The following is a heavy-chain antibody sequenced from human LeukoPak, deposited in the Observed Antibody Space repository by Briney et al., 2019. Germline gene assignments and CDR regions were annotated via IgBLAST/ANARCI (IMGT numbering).Heavy chain of an antibody. CDR3: ARRHDYGDYGLDY. J-gene: IGHJ4*02. CDR2: ISSSSSYI. CDR1: GFTSSSYS. V-gene: IGHV3-21*01. D-gene: IGHD4-17*01. Sequence: GGSLRLSCAASGFTSSSYSMNWVRQAPGKGLEWVSSISSSSSYIYYADSVKGRFTISRDNAKNSPYLQMNSLRAEDTAVYYCARRHDYGDYGLDYWGQGTLATVSS.